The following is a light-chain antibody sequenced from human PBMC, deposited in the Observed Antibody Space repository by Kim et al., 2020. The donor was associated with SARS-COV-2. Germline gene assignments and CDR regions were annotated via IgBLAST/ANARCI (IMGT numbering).Light chain of an antibody. J-gene: IGLJ3*02. CDR3: QSYDGRLTGSV. Sequence: VPISCSGSRANVGTDDDVTCSQQAPPTAPKLLIYTNTNRPSGVPDRFSGSKSRTSASLAITGLQAEDEADYYCQSYDGRLTGSVFGGGTQLTVL. CDR1: RANVGTDDD. V-gene: IGLV1-40*01. CDR2: TNT.